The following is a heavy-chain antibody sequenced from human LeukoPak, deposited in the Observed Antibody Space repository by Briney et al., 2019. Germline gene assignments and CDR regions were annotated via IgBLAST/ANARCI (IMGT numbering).Heavy chain of an antibody. CDR2: INHSGST. CDR3: AKALQLWSYPFDY. CDR1: GGSFSGYY. Sequence: SETLSLTCAVYGGSFSGYYWSWIRQPPGKGLEWIGEINHSGSTNYNPSLKSRVTISVDTSKNQFSLKLSSVTAADTAVYYCAKALQLWSYPFDYWGQGTLVTVSS. D-gene: IGHD5-18*01. J-gene: IGHJ4*02. V-gene: IGHV4-34*01.